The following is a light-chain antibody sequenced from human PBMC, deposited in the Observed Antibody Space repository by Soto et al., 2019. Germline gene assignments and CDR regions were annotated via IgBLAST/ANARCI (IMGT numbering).Light chain of an antibody. CDR1: QSVTNNF. V-gene: IGKV3-20*01. CDR2: VAS. CDR3: QQYGTPLFT. Sequence: IVLTQSPGTLSLSPGERATLSCGASQSVTNNFLAWYQQKPGQAPRLLIYVASSRATGVPDRFNGSGSGTDFTLTISRLEPGDFAVYYCQQYGTPLFTFGPGTKVDIK. J-gene: IGKJ3*01.